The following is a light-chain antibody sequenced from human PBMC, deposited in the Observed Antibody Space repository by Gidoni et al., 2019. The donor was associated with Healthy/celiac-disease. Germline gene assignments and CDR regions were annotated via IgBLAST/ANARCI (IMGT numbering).Light chain of an antibody. V-gene: IGKV3-20*01. Sequence: EIVLTQSPGTLSLSPGERATLSCRASQRVSSSYLAWYQQKPGQAPRLLIYGASSRATGIPDRFSSSGSGTDFTLTISRLEPEDFAVYYCQQYGSSPFGQGTKVEIK. J-gene: IGKJ1*01. CDR1: QRVSSSY. CDR2: GAS. CDR3: QQYGSSP.